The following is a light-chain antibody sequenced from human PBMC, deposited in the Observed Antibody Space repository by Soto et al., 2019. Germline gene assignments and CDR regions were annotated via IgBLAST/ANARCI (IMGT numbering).Light chain of an antibody. CDR1: SGDVGAYNF. V-gene: IGLV2-14*03. Sequence: QSALTQPASVSGSLGQSITISCTGTSGDVGAYNFVSWFQHYPGKAPKIILYDVISRPSGVSNRFSGSKSGNTATLTISGLLAEDEANYYCSSFTTTDILVLGGGTKVTVL. J-gene: IGLJ3*02. CDR2: DVI. CDR3: SSFTTTDILV.